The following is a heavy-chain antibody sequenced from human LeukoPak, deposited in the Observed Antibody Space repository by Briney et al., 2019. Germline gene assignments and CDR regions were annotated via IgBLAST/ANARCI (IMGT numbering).Heavy chain of an antibody. CDR2: IKQDGSEK. D-gene: IGHD3-10*01. V-gene: IGHV3-7*01. CDR3: ARGQDELLLDY. J-gene: IGHJ4*02. CDR1: GFPYSSYW. Sequence: PGGSLSLSCAASGFPYSSYWMRWVRQAPGKGLEWVANIKQDGSEKYYVDSVKGRFTISRDNAKNSLYLQMNSLRAEDTAVYYWARGQDELLLDYWGQGTLVTVSS.